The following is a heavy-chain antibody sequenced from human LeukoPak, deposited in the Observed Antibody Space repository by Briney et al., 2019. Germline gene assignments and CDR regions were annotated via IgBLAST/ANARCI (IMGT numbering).Heavy chain of an antibody. J-gene: IGHJ4*02. Sequence: GGSLRLSCAASGFTFSSYAMHWVRQAPGKGLERVAVISYDGSNKYYADSVKGRFTISRDNSKNTLYLQMNSLRAEDTAVYYCAREGSGSYYGDYWGQGTLVTVSS. CDR1: GFTFSSYA. CDR3: AREGSGSYYGDY. CDR2: ISYDGSNK. D-gene: IGHD1-26*01. V-gene: IGHV3-30*04.